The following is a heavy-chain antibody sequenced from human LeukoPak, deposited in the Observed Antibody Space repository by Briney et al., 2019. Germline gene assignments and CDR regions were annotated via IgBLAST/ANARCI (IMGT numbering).Heavy chain of an antibody. CDR3: ARVPKNYDIMTGYYYSYMDL. V-gene: IGHV1-69*05. D-gene: IGHD3-9*01. Sequence: SVKVSCKASGGTFSSYAISWVRQAPGQGLEWMGGIIPIFGTANYAQKFQGRVTITTDESTSTAYMELSSLRSEDTAVYYCARVPKNYDIMTGYYYSYMDLSGKQTSVTVFS. CDR2: IIPIFGTA. J-gene: IGHJ6*03. CDR1: GGTFSSYA.